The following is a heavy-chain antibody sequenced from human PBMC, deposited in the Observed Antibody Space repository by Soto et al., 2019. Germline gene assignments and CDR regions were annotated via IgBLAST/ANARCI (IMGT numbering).Heavy chain of an antibody. Sequence: EVQLLESGGGLVQPGGSLRLSCAASGFTFSNYAMIWVRQAPGKGLEWVSTISGGGGGTYYADSVKGHFTISRDNSKNTLYLQMNRLTAEDTAIYYCAKKGLVSLKTFGSNSDCHSAFDLWGQGTVVTVSS. CDR2: ISGGGGGT. V-gene: IGHV3-23*01. CDR1: GFTFSNYA. D-gene: IGHD2-21*02. J-gene: IGHJ3*01. CDR3: AKKGLVSLKTFGSNSDCHSAFDL.